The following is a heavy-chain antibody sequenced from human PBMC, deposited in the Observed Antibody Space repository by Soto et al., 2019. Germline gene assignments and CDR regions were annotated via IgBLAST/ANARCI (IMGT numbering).Heavy chain of an antibody. Sequence: ASVKVSCKASGYTFTGYYMHWVRQAPGLGLEWMGWINPNSGGTNYAQKFQGWVTMTRDTSISTAYMELSRLRSDDTAVYYCASEQWLELSSYYYYYGMDVWGQGTTVTVSS. V-gene: IGHV1-2*04. CDR2: INPNSGGT. D-gene: IGHD6-19*01. CDR1: GYTFTGYY. CDR3: ASEQWLELSSYYYYYGMDV. J-gene: IGHJ6*02.